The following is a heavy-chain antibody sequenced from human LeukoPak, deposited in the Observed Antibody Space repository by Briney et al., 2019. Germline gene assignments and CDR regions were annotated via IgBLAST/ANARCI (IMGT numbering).Heavy chain of an antibody. CDR3: ARTRADIVATIWGFDY. J-gene: IGHJ4*02. Sequence: PGGSLRLSCAASGFTFSSYSMNWVRQAPGKGLEWVSYISSSSSTIYYADSVKGRFTISRDNAKNSLYLQMNSLRAEDTAVYYCARTRADIVATIWGFDYWGQGTLVTVSS. CDR1: GFTFSSYS. CDR2: ISSSSSTI. V-gene: IGHV3-48*01. D-gene: IGHD5-12*01.